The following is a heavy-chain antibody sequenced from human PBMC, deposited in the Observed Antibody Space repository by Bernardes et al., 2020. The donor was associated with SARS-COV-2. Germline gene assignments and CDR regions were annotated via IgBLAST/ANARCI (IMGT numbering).Heavy chain of an antibody. Sequence: ASVKVSCKASGYTFTGYYMHWVRQAPGQGLEWMGWINPNSGGTKYAQKFQGRVTMTRDTSISTAYMELSRLRSDDTAVYYCARGYGDYEDIYYYYYGMDVWGQGTRSPSP. CDR2: INPNSGGT. D-gene: IGHD4-17*01. V-gene: IGHV1-2*02. CDR1: GYTFTGYY. J-gene: IGHJ6*02. CDR3: ARGYGDYEDIYYYYYGMDV.